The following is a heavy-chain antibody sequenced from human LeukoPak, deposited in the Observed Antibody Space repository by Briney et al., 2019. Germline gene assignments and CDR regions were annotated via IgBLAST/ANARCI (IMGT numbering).Heavy chain of an antibody. V-gene: IGHV3-30*03. CDR3: ARDSYGSGNYYSPIDY. CDR1: GFTFSSYG. CDR2: ISYDGSNK. D-gene: IGHD3-10*01. J-gene: IGHJ4*02. Sequence: GGSLRLSCAASGFTFSSYGMHWVRQAPGKGLEWVAVISYDGSNKYYADSVKGRFTISRDNAKNSLYLQMNSLRDEDTAVYYCARDSYGSGNYYSPIDYWGQGTLVTVSS.